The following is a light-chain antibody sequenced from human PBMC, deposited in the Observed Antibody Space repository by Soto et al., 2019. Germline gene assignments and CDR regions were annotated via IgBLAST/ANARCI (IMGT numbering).Light chain of an antibody. CDR3: CSYASPSTRYV. CDR1: SSDVGYYNL. J-gene: IGLJ1*01. CDR2: DVT. Sequence: QSVLTQPASVSGSPGQSITISCTGTSSDVGYYNLVSWYQHHPGKAPKLIVYDVTKRPSGVSTRFSGSKSGNTASLTISGLQAEDESDYYCCSYASPSTRYVFGTGTKLTVL. V-gene: IGLV2-23*02.